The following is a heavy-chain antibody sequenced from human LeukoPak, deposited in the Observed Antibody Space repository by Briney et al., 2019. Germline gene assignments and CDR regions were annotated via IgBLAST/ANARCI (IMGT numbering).Heavy chain of an antibody. Sequence: ASVKVSCKASGYTFTGYYMHWVRQAPGQGLEWMGIINPSGGSTSYAQKFQGRVTMTRDMSTSTVYMELSSLRSEDTAVYYCARDMGLRWKTGGYWGQGTLVTVSS. CDR2: INPSGGST. J-gene: IGHJ4*02. CDR1: GYTFTGYY. D-gene: IGHD4-23*01. CDR3: ARDMGLRWKTGGY. V-gene: IGHV1-46*01.